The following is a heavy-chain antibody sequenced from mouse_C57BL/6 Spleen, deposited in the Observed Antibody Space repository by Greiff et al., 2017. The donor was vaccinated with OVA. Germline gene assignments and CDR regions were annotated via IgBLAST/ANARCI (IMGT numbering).Heavy chain of an antibody. Sequence: QVQLQQSGAELVRPGASVTLSCKASGYTFTDYEMHWVKQTPVHGLEWIGAIDPETGGTAYNQKFKGKAILTADKSSSTAYMELRSLTSEDSAVDYCTRSYYGSSYAMDDWGQGTSVTVSS. CDR2: IDPETGGT. J-gene: IGHJ4*01. D-gene: IGHD1-1*01. CDR1: GYTFTDYE. CDR3: TRSYYGSSYAMDD. V-gene: IGHV1-15*01.